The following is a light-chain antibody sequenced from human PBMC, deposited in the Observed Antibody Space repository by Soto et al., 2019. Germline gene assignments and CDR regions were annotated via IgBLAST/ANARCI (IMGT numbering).Light chain of an antibody. CDR2: AAS. V-gene: IGKV3D-15*01. CDR1: QSVSSN. J-gene: IGKJ5*01. CDR3: QQYNNWPPIT. Sequence: EITLTQSPDTLSVSPGARAALSCLASQSVSSNLAWYQQKPGQAPRLLIYAASSRATGIPDKFSGSGSGTEFTLTISSLQSEDFAVYYCQQYNNWPPITFGQGTRLEIK.